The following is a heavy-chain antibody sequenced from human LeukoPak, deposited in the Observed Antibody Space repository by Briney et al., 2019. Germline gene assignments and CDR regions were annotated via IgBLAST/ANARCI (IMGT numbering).Heavy chain of an antibody. V-gene: IGHV3-23*01. D-gene: IGHD7-27*01. CDR1: GFTFSSYA. Sequence: GGSLGLSCAASGFTFSSYAMNWVRQAPGKGLEWVSGISGSGGTTYYADSVTGRFTISRDNSKNTLYLQMNSLRAEDTAVYYCARDNWGIDYWGQGTLATVSS. J-gene: IGHJ4*02. CDR3: ARDNWGIDY. CDR2: ISGSGGTT.